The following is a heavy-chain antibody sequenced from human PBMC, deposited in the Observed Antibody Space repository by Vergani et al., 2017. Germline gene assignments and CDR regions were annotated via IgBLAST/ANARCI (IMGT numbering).Heavy chain of an antibody. V-gene: IGHV3-33*01. CDR2: IWYDGSNK. J-gene: IGHJ4*02. D-gene: IGHD3-22*01. Sequence: QVQLVESGGGVVQPGRSLRLSCAASGFTFSSYGMHWVRQAPGKGLEWVAVIWYDGSNKYYADSVKGRFTISRDNSKNTLYLQMNSLRAEDTAVYYCATEASYYYDSSGPDINDYWGQGTLVPSPQ. CDR3: ATEASYYYDSSGPDINDY. CDR1: GFTFSSYG.